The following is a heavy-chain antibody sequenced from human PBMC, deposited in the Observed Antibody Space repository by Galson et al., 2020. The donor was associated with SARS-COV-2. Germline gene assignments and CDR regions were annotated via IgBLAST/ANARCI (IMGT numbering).Heavy chain of an antibody. V-gene: IGHV3-7*01. CDR2: IKQDGSEK. J-gene: IGHJ4*02. Sequence: PGGSLRLSCAASGFTFSSYWMSWVHQAPGKGLEWVANIKQDGSEKYYVDSVKGRFTISRDNAKNSLYLQMNSLRAEDTAVYYCARDSPGYSYGLGLDYWGQGTLVTVSS. CDR3: ARDSPGYSYGLGLDY. D-gene: IGHD5-18*01. CDR1: GFTFSSYW.